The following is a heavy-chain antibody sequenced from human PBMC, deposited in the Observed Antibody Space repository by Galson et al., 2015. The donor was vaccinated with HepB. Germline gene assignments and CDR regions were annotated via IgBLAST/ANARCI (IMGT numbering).Heavy chain of an antibody. CDR2: INAGNGKT. Sequence: SVKVSCKASGYTFTSYAMHWVRQAPGQRLEWXGWINAGNGKTKYSQNFQGRVTIIRDTSASTAYMELRSLRSEDTAVYYCARDRASMAYFYGLDVWGQGTTVTVSS. V-gene: IGHV1-3*01. CDR1: GYTFTSYA. D-gene: IGHD2/OR15-2a*01. J-gene: IGHJ6*02. CDR3: ARDRASMAYFYGLDV.